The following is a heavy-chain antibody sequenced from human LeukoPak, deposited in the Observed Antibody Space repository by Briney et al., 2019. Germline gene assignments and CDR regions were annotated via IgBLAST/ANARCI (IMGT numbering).Heavy chain of an antibody. J-gene: IGHJ4*02. CDR1: GFTFSSYG. CDR2: IWYDGSNK. Sequence: GGSLRLSCAASGFTFSSYGMHWVRQAPGKGLEWVAVIWYDGSNKYYADSVKGRFTISRDNSKNTLYLQMNSLRAEDTAVYYCARERTYYDILTGYYSVGLDYWGQGTLVTVSS. V-gene: IGHV3-33*01. D-gene: IGHD3-9*01. CDR3: ARERTYYDILTGYYSVGLDY.